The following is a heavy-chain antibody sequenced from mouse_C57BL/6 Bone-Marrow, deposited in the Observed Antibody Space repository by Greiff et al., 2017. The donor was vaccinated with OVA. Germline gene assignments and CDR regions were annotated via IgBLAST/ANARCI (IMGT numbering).Heavy chain of an antibody. V-gene: IGHV1-69*01. CDR3: ASNYGSSSAWFAY. CDR2: IDPSDSYT. Sequence: QVQLQQPGAELVMPGASVKLSCKASGYTFTSYWMHWVKQRPGQGLEWIGEIDPSDSYTNYNQKFKGKSTLTVDKSSSTAYMQLSSLTSEDSAVYYCASNYGSSSAWFAYWGQGTLVTVSA. D-gene: IGHD1-1*01. CDR1: GYTFTSYW. J-gene: IGHJ3*01.